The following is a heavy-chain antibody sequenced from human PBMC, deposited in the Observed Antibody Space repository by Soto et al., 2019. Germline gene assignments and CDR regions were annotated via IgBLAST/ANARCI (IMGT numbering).Heavy chain of an antibody. CDR1: GFTFRTYW. J-gene: IGHJ6*03. D-gene: IGHD2-2*01. Sequence: EVQVVESGGGLVQPGGSLRLSCAASGFTFRTYWMSWVRQAPGKGLEWVATVKGDGSETYYVDSVKGRFTISRDNADNSLHLQMNSMRGEDTAVYFCARQRDDGYLENWSYPAAKYFYPHSLDVWGKGATVTVSS. CDR3: ARQRDDGYLENWSYPAAKYFYPHSLDV. V-gene: IGHV3-7*01. CDR2: VKGDGSET.